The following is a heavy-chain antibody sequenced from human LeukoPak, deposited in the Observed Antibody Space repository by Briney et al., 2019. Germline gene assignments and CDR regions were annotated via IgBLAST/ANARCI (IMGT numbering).Heavy chain of an antibody. V-gene: IGHV4-34*01. J-gene: IGHJ4*02. D-gene: IGHD5-18*01. CDR2: INHSGST. CDR3: ARLRLWLDFDY. CDR1: GGSISSHY. Sequence: SETLSLTCTVSGGSISSHYWSWIRQPPGKGLEWIGEINHSGSTNYTPSLKSPVTISVDTSKNQFSLKLSSVTAADTAVYYCARLRLWLDFDYWGQGTLVTVSS.